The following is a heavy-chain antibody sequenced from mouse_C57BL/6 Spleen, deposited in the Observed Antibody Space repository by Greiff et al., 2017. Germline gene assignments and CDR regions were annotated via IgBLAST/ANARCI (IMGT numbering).Heavy chain of an antibody. CDR1: GFTFRSYA. CDR2: ISSGGDYI. Sequence: EVKLQESGEGLVKPGGSLKLSCAASGFTFRSYAMSWVRQTPEKRLAWVAYISSGGDYIYYADTVKGRFTISRDNARNTLYLQMSSLKSEDTAMYYCTRGSYFDYWGQGTTLTVSS. CDR3: TRGSYFDY. V-gene: IGHV5-9-1*02. J-gene: IGHJ2*01.